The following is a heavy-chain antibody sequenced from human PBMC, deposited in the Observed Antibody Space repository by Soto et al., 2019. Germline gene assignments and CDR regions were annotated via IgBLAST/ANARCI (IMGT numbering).Heavy chain of an antibody. Sequence: QVQFVQSGAEVKKPGASVKVSCKASGYSFTNYGIHWVRQAPGQRLEWMGWINGGNGNTKYSQKFQGRVTITRDTSASTAYMELSSLRSEDTAVYYCARDPWGGAVDAFDIWDQGTMVSVSS. V-gene: IGHV1-3*01. CDR2: INGGNGNT. D-gene: IGHD3-10*01. CDR3: ARDPWGGAVDAFDI. CDR1: GYSFTNYG. J-gene: IGHJ3*02.